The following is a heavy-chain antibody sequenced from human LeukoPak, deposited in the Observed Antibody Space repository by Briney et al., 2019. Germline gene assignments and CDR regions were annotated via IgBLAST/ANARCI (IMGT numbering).Heavy chain of an antibody. D-gene: IGHD3-10*01. CDR3: ARGGTTHHYGSGTSP. Sequence: PSETLSLTCAVHNGSFSGYYWTWIRQAPGKGLEWIGEINNSGVTYYNPSLKSRVTISRDTSKIQFSLQLKSVSAADTAVYYCARGGTTHHYGSGTSPWGQGTLVIVSS. CDR1: NGSFSGYY. V-gene: IGHV4-34*01. CDR2: INNSGVT. J-gene: IGHJ5*02.